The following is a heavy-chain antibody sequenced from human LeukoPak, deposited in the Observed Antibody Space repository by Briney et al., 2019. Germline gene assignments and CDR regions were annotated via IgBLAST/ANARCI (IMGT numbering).Heavy chain of an antibody. CDR2: INPNSGGT. Sequence: AASVKVSCKASGYTFTGYYMHWVRQAPGQGLEWMGWINPNSGGTNYAQQFQGRVTMTRDTSISTAYMELSRLRSDDTAVYYCAREAIAAGVNIHPFDYWGQGTLVTVSS. CDR3: AREAIAAGVNIHPFDY. CDR1: GYTFTGYY. J-gene: IGHJ4*02. V-gene: IGHV1-2*02. D-gene: IGHD6-13*01.